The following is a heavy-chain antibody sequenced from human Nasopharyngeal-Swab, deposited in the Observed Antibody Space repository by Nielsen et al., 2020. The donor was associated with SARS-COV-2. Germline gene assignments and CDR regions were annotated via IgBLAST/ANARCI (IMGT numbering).Heavy chain of an antibody. D-gene: IGHD3-3*01. V-gene: IGHV4-39*07. CDR1: GGSISSSSYY. CDR3: ARDSILWSGLGMDV. Sequence: SETLSLTCTVSGGSISSSSYYWGWIRQTPGKGLEWIGSIYYSRSTYYNPSLKSRVTISVDTSKNQFSLKLSSVTAADTAVYYCARDSILWSGLGMDVWGQGTTVTVSS. J-gene: IGHJ6*02. CDR2: IYYSRST.